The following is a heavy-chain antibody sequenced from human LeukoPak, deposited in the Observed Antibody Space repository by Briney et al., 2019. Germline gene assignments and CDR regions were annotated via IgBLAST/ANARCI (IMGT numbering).Heavy chain of an antibody. CDR3: ATDLHSPTYYYGSGYDY. CDR2: MNPNSGNT. CDR1: GYTFTSYD. D-gene: IGHD3-10*01. V-gene: IGHV1-8*01. Sequence: EASVKVSCKASGYTFTSYDINWVRQATGQGLEWMGWMNPNSGNTGYAQKFQGRVTMTRNTSISTAYMELSSLRSEDTAVYYCATDLHSPTYYYGSGYDYWGQGTLVTVSS. J-gene: IGHJ4*02.